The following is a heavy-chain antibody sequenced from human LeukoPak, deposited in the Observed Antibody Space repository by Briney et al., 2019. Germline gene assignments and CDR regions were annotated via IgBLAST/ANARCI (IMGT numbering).Heavy chain of an antibody. J-gene: IGHJ4*02. D-gene: IGHD3-22*01. Sequence: ASVKVSCKASGYTFTGYYMHWVRQAPGQGLEWMGRMNPNSGGTNYAQKFQGRVTMTRDTSISTAYMELSRLISDDTAVYYCARGYYDSSGNYYPEAGFDYWGQGTLVTVSS. CDR2: MNPNSGGT. V-gene: IGHV1-2*06. CDR3: ARGYYDSSGNYYPEAGFDY. CDR1: GYTFTGYY.